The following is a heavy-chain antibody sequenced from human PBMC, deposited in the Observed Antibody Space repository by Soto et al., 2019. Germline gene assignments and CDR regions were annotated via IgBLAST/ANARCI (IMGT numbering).Heavy chain of an antibody. CDR3: ARDRRVVAAFRYYYYYMDV. CDR2: IKQDGSEK. D-gene: IGHD2-15*01. CDR1: GFTFSSYW. Sequence: GGSLRLSCAASGFTFSSYWMSWVRQAPGKGLEWVANIKQDGSEKYYVDSVKGRFTISRDNAKNSLYLQMNSLRAEDTAVYYCARDRRVVAAFRYYYYYMDVLGKGTTVTVSS. V-gene: IGHV3-7*01. J-gene: IGHJ6*03.